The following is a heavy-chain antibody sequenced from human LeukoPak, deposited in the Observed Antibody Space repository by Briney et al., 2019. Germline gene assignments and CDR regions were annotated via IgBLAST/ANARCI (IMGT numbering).Heavy chain of an antibody. J-gene: IGHJ3*02. CDR1: GYTFTGYN. CDR2: INTNSGGT. Sequence: DSVKVSCKASGYTFTGYNMHWVRQAPGQGIEWMGRINTNSGGTTYAQKFQGRVTMTREKTNRKEYMEMSRLRSDVTAVFYCARQRSGWSYDSFDIWGQGTMVTVSS. CDR3: ARQRSGWSYDSFDI. V-gene: IGHV1-2*06. D-gene: IGHD6-19*01.